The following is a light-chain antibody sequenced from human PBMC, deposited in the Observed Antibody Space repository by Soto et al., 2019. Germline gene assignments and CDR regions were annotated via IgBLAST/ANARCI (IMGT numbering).Light chain of an antibody. CDR3: CSYAGSDTFHVV. Sequence: QSALTQPRSVSGSPGQSVTISCTGTSSDVGGYNYVSWYQQHPGKAPKLMIYDVSKRPSGVPDRFSGSKSGNTASLTISGLQAEDEADYYCCSYAGSDTFHVVFGGGTQLTVL. CDR2: DVS. V-gene: IGLV2-11*01. CDR1: SSDVGGYNY. J-gene: IGLJ2*01.